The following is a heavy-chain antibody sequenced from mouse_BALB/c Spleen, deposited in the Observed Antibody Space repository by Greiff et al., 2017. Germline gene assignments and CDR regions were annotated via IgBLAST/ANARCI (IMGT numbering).Heavy chain of an antibody. CDR2: IYPGDGDT. CDR3: ARFGGNYRDY. Sequence: QVQLQQSGAELARPGASVKLSCKASGYTFTSYWMQWVKQRPGQGLEWIGAIYPGDGDTRYTQKFKGKATLTADKSSSTAYMQLSSLASEDSAVYYCARFGGNYRDYWGQGTTLTVSS. D-gene: IGHD1-1*02. CDR1: GYTFTSYW. V-gene: IGHV1-87*01. J-gene: IGHJ2*01.